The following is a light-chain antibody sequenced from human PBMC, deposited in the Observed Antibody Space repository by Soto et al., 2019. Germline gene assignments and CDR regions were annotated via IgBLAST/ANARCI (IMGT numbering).Light chain of an antibody. Sequence: QLVLTQSPSASASLGASVKLTCTLSSGHSSYAIAWHQQQPEKGPRYLMKLNSDGSHSKGDGIPDRFSGSSSGAERYLTISTPQSEDEADYYCQTWGTGEVFGGGTKLTVL. CDR2: LNSDGSH. J-gene: IGLJ2*01. CDR3: QTWGTGEV. CDR1: SGHSSYA. V-gene: IGLV4-69*01.